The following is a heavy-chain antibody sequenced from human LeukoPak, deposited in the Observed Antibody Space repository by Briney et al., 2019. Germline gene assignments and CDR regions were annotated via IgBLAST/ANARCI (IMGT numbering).Heavy chain of an antibody. V-gene: IGHV3-53*01. CDR2: IGSDDTP. J-gene: IGHJ4*02. CDR3: AKESLRSPNSFDY. D-gene: IGHD2-21*02. Sequence: PGGSLRLSCTASGFTVSSNFMSWVRQAPGKGLKWVSAIGSDDTPYYADSVKGRFTISRDNSKNTAYLQMNSLRAEDTAVYYCAKESLRSPNSFDYWGLGTLVTVSS. CDR1: GFTVSSNF.